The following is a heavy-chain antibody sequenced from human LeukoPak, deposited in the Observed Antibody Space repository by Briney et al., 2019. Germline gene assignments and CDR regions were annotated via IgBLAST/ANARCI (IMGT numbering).Heavy chain of an antibody. CDR1: EFTFSYYG. J-gene: IGHJ4*02. CDR2: MWSDGIKK. D-gene: IGHD3-22*01. CDR3: ARDFDTSGHYLFDY. Sequence: GGSRRLSCAASEFTFSYYGFHWVRQAPGKGLEWVAVMWSDGIKKFYADSVKGRFTVSRDNSKNTLYLQMNSLRAEDTAVHYCARDFDTSGHYLFDYWGQGTQITVSS. V-gene: IGHV3-33*01.